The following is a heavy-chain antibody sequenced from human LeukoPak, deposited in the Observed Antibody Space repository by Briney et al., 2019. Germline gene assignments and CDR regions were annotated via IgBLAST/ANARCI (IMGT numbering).Heavy chain of an antibody. D-gene: IGHD4/OR15-4a*01. Sequence: PSGTLSLTCAVSGGSISSSTWWSWVRQPPGKGLEWIGEIYHSGSTNYNPSLKSRVTISVDKSKNQFSLKMRAVTAADTAVYYCARGLDTDDYDYYGMDVWGQGTTDTVSS. V-gene: IGHV4-4*02. CDR1: GGSISSSTW. CDR3: ARGLDTDDYDYYGMDV. J-gene: IGHJ6*02. CDR2: IYHSGST.